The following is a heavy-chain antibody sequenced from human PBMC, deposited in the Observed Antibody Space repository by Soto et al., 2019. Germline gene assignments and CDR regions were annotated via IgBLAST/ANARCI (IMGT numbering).Heavy chain of an antibody. CDR3: VRGGDFSTGFGKDY. CDR2: IWFNGINK. J-gene: IGHJ4*02. Sequence: QVQLVESGGGVVQPGRSLRLSCAASGFNFNNYGMHWVRQAPGKGLEWVAFIWFNGINKYYAESVKGRFAISRDSSENSLFLQMDSLRVDDTGVYYCVRGGDFSTGFGKDYWGQGTLVTVSS. V-gene: IGHV3-33*01. CDR1: GFNFNNYG. D-gene: IGHD2-2*01.